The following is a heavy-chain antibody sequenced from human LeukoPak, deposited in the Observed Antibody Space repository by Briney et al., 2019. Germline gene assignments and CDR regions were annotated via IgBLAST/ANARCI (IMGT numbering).Heavy chain of an antibody. Sequence: GASVKVSCKASGGTFSSYAISWVRQAPGQGLEWMGGIIPIFGTANYAQKFQGRVTITTDESTSTAYMELSSLRSEDTAVYYCAGVGLGGIVVVPAEGWFDPWGQGTLVTVSS. CDR2: IIPIFGTA. CDR3: AGVGLGGIVVVPAEGWFDP. J-gene: IGHJ5*02. D-gene: IGHD2-2*01. CDR1: GGTFSSYA. V-gene: IGHV1-69*05.